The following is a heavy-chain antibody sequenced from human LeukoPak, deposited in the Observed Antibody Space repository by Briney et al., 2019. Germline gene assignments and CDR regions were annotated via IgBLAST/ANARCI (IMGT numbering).Heavy chain of an antibody. CDR3: AKDASSGWYAYFDY. CDR2: ISSSSSTI. J-gene: IGHJ4*02. D-gene: IGHD6-19*01. V-gene: IGHV3-48*04. Sequence: GGSLRLSCAASGFTFSSYSMNWVRQAPGKGLEWVSYISSSSSTIYYADSVKGRFTISRDNAKNSLYLQMNSLRAEDTAVYYCAKDASSGWYAYFDYWGQGTLVTVSS. CDR1: GFTFSSYS.